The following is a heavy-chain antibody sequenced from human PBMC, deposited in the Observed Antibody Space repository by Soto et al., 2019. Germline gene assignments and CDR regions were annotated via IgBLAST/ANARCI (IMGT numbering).Heavy chain of an antibody. CDR1: GGSFSGYY. CDR2: INHSGST. CDR3: ARGYRLGGYYYCMDV. V-gene: IGHV4-34*01. Sequence: SETLALTCAVYGGSFSGYYLSWIRKPPGKGLEWIGEINHSGSTNYNPSLKSRVTISVDTSKNQFSLKLSSVTAADTAVYYCARGYRLGGYYYCMDVWGKGTTVTVSS. D-gene: IGHD7-27*01. J-gene: IGHJ6*03.